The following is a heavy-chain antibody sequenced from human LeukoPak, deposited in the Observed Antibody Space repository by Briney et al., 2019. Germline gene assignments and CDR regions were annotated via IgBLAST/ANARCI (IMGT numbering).Heavy chain of an antibody. CDR2: INGCTGKT. CDR1: GYTFSSYG. J-gene: IGHJ3*02. V-gene: IGHV1-18*01. CDR3: ARELIYSASSFAFDI. D-gene: IGHD2-21*01. Sequence: ASVKVSCKASGYTFSSYGITWVRQAPGQGLERMGWINGCTGKTNYAQKFQDRVTVTTDTSTSTAYMELRSLRSDDTAVYYCARELIYSASSFAFDIWGQGTMVTVSS.